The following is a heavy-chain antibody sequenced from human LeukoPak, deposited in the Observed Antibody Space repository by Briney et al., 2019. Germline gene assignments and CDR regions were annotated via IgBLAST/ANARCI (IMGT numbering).Heavy chain of an antibody. D-gene: IGHD3-3*01. V-gene: IGHV1-69*05. CDR1: GGTFISYD. Sequence: SVKVSCKASGGTFISYDISWVRQALGQGVEWMGRIIPIFGTANYAQKFQGRVTITTDESTSTAYMELSSLRSEDTAVYYCARGKTYDFWSGSFDYWGQGTLVTVSS. CDR3: ARGKTYDFWSGSFDY. CDR2: IIPIFGTA. J-gene: IGHJ4*02.